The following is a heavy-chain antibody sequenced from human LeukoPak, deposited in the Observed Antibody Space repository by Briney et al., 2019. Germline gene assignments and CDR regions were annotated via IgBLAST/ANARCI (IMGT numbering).Heavy chain of an antibody. V-gene: IGHV3-53*01. CDR2: IYSGGST. Sequence: GGSLRLSCAASGFTFSSYSMNWVRQAPGKGLEWVSVIYSGGSTYYADSVKGRFTISRDNSKNTLYLQMNSLRAEDTAVYYCARAGYYDSSGLDYWGQGTLVTVSS. CDR1: GFTFSSYS. D-gene: IGHD3-22*01. CDR3: ARAGYYDSSGLDY. J-gene: IGHJ4*02.